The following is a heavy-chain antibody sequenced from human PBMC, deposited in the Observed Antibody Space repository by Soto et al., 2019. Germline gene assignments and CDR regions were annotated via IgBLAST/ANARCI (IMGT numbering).Heavy chain of an antibody. CDR2: ISGSGGST. CDR3: AKTPTAGIFGVVIRGYYGMDV. D-gene: IGHD3-3*01. Sequence: PSETLSLTXTVSGFTFSSYAMSWVRQAPGKGLEWVSAISGSGGSTYYADSVKGRFTISRDNSKNTLYLQMNSLRAEDTAVYYCAKTPTAGIFGVVIRGYYGMDVWGQGTTVTVSS. V-gene: IGHV3-23*01. CDR1: GFTFSSYA. J-gene: IGHJ6*02.